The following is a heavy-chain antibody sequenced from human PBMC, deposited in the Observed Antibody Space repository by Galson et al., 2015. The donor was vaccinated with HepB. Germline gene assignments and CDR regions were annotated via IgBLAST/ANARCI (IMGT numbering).Heavy chain of an antibody. CDR3: ARDDNRTTVVTQ. J-gene: IGHJ4*02. V-gene: IGHV1-69*02. Sequence: SVKVSCKASGGTFSSYTISWVRQAPGQGLEWMGRIIPIFGIANYAQKFQGRVTITADKSTSTAYMELSSLRSEGTAVYYCARDDNRTTVVTQWGQGTLVTVSS. CDR1: GGTFSSYT. D-gene: IGHD4-23*01. CDR2: IIPIFGIA.